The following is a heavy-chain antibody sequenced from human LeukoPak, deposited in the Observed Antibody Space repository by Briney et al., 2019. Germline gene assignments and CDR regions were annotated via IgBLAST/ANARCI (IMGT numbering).Heavy chain of an antibody. CDR1: GGSISSGGYS. J-gene: IGHJ2*01. D-gene: IGHD6-19*01. CDR3: ARDLHSSGWYGMSNTYWYFDL. CDR2: IYHSGST. Sequence: SETLSLTCAVSGGSISSGGYSWSWIRQPPGKGLEWIGYIYHSGSTYYNPSLKSRVTISVDTSKNQFSLKLSSVTAADTAVYYCARDLHSSGWYGMSNTYWYFDLWGRGTLVTVSS. V-gene: IGHV4-30-2*01.